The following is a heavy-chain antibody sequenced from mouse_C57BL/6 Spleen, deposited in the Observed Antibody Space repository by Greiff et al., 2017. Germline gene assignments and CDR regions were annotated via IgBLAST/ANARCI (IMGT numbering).Heavy chain of an antibody. CDR3: ARQNYYYGSSFWYFDV. CDR1: GYTFTSYW. Sequence: QVQLQQPGAELVKPGASVKMSCKASGYTFTSYWITWVKQRPGQGLEWIGDIYPGSGSTNYNEKFKSKATLTVDTSSSTAYMQLSSLTSEDSAVYYLARQNYYYGSSFWYFDVWGTGTTVTVSS. J-gene: IGHJ1*03. CDR2: IYPGSGST. V-gene: IGHV1-55*01. D-gene: IGHD1-1*01.